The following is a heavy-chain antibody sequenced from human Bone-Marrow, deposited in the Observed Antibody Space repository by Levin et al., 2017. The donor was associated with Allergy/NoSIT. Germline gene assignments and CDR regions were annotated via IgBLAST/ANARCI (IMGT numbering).Heavy chain of an antibody. CDR2: TWYNEDNK. CDR3: AREDSTLLGMDV. J-gene: IGHJ6*02. D-gene: IGHD2-2*01. CDR1: GFSISNYG. V-gene: IGHV3-33*01. Sequence: GESLKISCAASGFSISNYGMHWVRQAPGKGLEWVAVTWYNEDNKYYADSVKGRFTISRDNSKKMLYLEMNSLRAEDTAVYYCAREDSTLLGMDVWGHGTTVTVSS.